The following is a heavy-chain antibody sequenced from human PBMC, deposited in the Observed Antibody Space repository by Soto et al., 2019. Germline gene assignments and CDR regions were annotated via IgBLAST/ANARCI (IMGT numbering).Heavy chain of an antibody. CDR1: GFTFNSYV. CDR3: ARGRYLDSSDYWVANLPFDH. V-gene: IGHV3-23*01. CDR2: ISRSGRGSA. D-gene: IGHD3-22*01. Sequence: EVQLLESGGALVQPGGSLRLSCAASGFTFNSYVMTWVRQAPGEGLEWVSSISRSGRGSAYYADSVKGRFTISRDNSENTMFLQMNNLRYEDTALYYFARGRYLDSSDYWVANLPFDHWGPGTLVTVSS. J-gene: IGHJ4*02.